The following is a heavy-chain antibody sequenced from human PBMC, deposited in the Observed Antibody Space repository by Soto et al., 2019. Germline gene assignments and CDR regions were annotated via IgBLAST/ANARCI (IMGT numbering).Heavy chain of an antibody. V-gene: IGHV1-69*13. CDR1: GGTFSSYA. D-gene: IGHD3-22*01. J-gene: IGHJ5*02. CDR3: ARDHYYYDSSGYYHNWFDP. CDR2: IIPIFGTA. Sequence: GASVKVSCKASGGTFSSYAISWVRQAPGQGLEWMGGIIPIFGTANYAQKFQGRVTITADESTSTAYMELSSLRSEDTAVYYCARDHYYYDSSGYYHNWFDPWGQGTLVTVSS.